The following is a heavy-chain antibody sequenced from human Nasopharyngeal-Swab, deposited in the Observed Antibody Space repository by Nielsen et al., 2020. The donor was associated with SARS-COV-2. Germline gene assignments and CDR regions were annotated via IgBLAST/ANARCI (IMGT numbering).Heavy chain of an antibody. Sequence: GGSLRLSCAASGFTFSNAWMNWVRQAPGKGLEWVSTVDYDGVRTHYADSVEGRFIISRDNSRNTAYLQIKSLRVEDAAVYYCATWMTAHFDYWGQGTLVT. CDR3: ATWMTAHFDY. D-gene: IGHD5-18*01. CDR1: GFTFSNAW. V-gene: IGHV3-23*01. CDR2: VDYDGVRT. J-gene: IGHJ4*02.